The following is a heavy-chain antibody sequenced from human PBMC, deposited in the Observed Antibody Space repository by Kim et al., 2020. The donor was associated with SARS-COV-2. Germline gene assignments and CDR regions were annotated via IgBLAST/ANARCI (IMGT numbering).Heavy chain of an antibody. D-gene: IGHD2-15*01. CDR2: INQDGGDR. Sequence: GGSLRLSCAASGFTFSNYWMIWVRQAPGKGLQWVAHINQDGGDRYYVDSVKGRFTISRDNAKNSLYLQMNSLRADDTAVYYCARGYCGGGGCSRSYWGQGTLVTVSP. V-gene: IGHV3-7*03. CDR1: GFTFSNYW. CDR3: ARGYCGGGGCSRSY. J-gene: IGHJ4*02.